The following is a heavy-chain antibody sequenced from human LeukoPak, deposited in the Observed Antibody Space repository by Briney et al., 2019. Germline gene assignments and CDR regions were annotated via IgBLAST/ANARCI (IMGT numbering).Heavy chain of an antibody. CDR2: LSGGGENT. CDR1: GFTFSSYW. CDR3: AKDPFMTSHFYMDV. V-gene: IGHV3-23*01. D-gene: IGHD4-11*01. Sequence: GGSLRLSCAASGFTFSSYWMSWVRQAPGKGLGWVSSLSGGGENTYYADSVKGRFTVSRDNSKSTLYLQMNDLSADDTAIYYCAKDPFMTSHFYMDVWGKGTTVTVSS. J-gene: IGHJ6*03.